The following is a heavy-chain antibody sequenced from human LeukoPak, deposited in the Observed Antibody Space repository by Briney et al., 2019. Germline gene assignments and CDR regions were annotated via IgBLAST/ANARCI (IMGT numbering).Heavy chain of an antibody. D-gene: IGHD1-26*01. CDR3: ARKGLGGELGGFDY. CDR2: INWNGGRT. CDR1: GFTFDDYG. V-gene: IGHV3-20*01. Sequence: GGSLRLSCAASGFTFDDYGMSWVRQAPGKGLEWVSGINWNGGRTGYADSVKGRFTISRDNAKNSLYLQMNSLRAEDTALYHCARKGLGGELGGFDYWGQGTLVTVSS. J-gene: IGHJ4*02.